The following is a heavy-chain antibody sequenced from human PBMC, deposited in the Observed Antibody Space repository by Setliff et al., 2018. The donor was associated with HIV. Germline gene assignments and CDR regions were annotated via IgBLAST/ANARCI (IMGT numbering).Heavy chain of an antibody. CDR3: AREPHPLLFFGLPDYDTGLDV. CDR2: INVGNGNT. CDR1: GYTLTTYG. D-gene: IGHD3-10*01. V-gene: IGHV1-3*01. Sequence: ASVKVSCKASGYTLTTYGISWVRQAPGQGLEWMGWINVGNGNTKYSQKFQGRLTMTRDTSASTVYMELNSLKSEDTALYYCAREPHPLLFFGLPDYDTGLDVWGQGTTVTVSS. J-gene: IGHJ6*02.